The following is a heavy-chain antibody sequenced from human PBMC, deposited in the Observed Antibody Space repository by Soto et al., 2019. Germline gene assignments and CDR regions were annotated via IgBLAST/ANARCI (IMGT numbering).Heavy chain of an antibody. V-gene: IGHV1-69*04. CDR1: GGTFSSYA. CDR2: IIPILGIA. J-gene: IGHJ3*02. D-gene: IGHD6-13*01. Sequence: SVKVSCKASGGTFSSYAISWVRQAPGQGLEWMGRIIPILGIANYAQKFQGRVTITADKSTSTAYMELSSLRSEDTAVYYCARDLSGTVNAFDIWGQGTMVTVSS. CDR3: ARDLSGTVNAFDI.